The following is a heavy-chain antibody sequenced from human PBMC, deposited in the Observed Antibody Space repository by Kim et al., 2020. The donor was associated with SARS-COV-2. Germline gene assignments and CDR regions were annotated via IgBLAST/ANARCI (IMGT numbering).Heavy chain of an antibody. D-gene: IGHD5-12*01. Sequence: GGSLRLSCAVSGPTFSDSAMHWVRQASGKGLEWVSRIRSKANYYETTYSAPVKGRFTISRDDSRNTAYLQMNSLNSDDTATYYCAIGSPLPDSAYDCLEYWGRGTMVTVSS. CDR2: IRSKANYYET. V-gene: IGHV3-73*01. CDR3: AIGSPLPDSAYDCLEY. J-gene: IGHJ4*02. CDR1: GPTFSDSA.